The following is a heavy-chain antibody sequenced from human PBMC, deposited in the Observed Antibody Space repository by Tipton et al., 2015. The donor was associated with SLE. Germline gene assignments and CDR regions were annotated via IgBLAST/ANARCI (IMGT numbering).Heavy chain of an antibody. CDR1: GYTFTSYD. J-gene: IGHJ4*02. V-gene: IGHV1-8*01. Sequence: QLVQSGAEVKKPGSSVKVSCKASGYTFTSYDINWVRQATGQGLEWMGWMNPNSGNTGYAQKFQGRVTMTRNTSISTAYMELSSLRSEDTAAYYCARVGYTAMAFDYWGQGTLVTVSS. CDR2: MNPNSGNT. D-gene: IGHD5-18*01. CDR3: ARVGYTAMAFDY.